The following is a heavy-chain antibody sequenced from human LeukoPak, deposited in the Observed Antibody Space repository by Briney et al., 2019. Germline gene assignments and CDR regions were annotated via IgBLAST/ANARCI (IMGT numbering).Heavy chain of an antibody. CDR2: IYHSGST. CDR3: ARGYYGSGGDYFDY. V-gene: IGHV4-30-2*01. Sequence: SETLSLTCAVSGGSISSGGYSWSWIRQPPGKGLEWIGYIYHSGSTYYNPSLKSRVTISVDRSKNQFSLKLSSVTAADTAVSYCARGYYGSGGDYFDYWGQGTLVTVSS. D-gene: IGHD3-10*01. J-gene: IGHJ4*02. CDR1: GGSISSGGYS.